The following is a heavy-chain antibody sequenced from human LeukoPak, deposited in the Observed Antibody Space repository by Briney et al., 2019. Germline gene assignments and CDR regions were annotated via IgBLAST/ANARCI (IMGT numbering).Heavy chain of an antibody. CDR1: GFTFSSYA. V-gene: IGHV3-23*01. Sequence: GGSLRLSCAASGFTFSSYAMSWVRQAPGKGPEGVSAISGSGGSTYYADSVKGRFTISRDNSKNTLYLQMNSLRAEDTAVYYCAKGAYSGSYYEYFYYYYMDVWGKGTTVTVSS. J-gene: IGHJ6*03. D-gene: IGHD1-26*01. CDR2: ISGSGGST. CDR3: AKGAYSGSYYEYFYYYYMDV.